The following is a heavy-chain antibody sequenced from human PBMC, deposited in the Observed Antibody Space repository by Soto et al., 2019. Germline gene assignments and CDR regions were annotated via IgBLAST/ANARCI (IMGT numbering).Heavy chain of an antibody. CDR3: AREFSNSPEAFDS. CDR2: IYYTGNT. D-gene: IGHD6-6*01. J-gene: IGHJ4*02. V-gene: IGHV4-61*08. CDR1: GGSVNSDDFY. Sequence: SETLSLTCTVSGGSVNSDDFYWSWIRQPPGRGLEWIGYIYYTGNTKYNPPLKSRVTISIDTSRNQFSLKLSSVTAADTAVYYCAREFSNSPEAFDSWGQGSLVTVSS.